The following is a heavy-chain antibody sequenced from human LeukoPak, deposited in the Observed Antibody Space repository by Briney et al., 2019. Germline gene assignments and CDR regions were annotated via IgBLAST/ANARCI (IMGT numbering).Heavy chain of an antibody. CDR3: ASLEYSSSAGGY. D-gene: IGHD6-6*01. Sequence: SETVSLTCAVSGYSISSGYYWGWIRQPPGQGLEWIGSIYHSGSTYYNPSLKSRVTISVDTSKNQFSLKLSSVTAADTAVYYCASLEYSSSAGGYWGQGTLVTVSS. J-gene: IGHJ4*02. CDR2: IYHSGST. CDR1: GYSISSGYY. V-gene: IGHV4-38-2*01.